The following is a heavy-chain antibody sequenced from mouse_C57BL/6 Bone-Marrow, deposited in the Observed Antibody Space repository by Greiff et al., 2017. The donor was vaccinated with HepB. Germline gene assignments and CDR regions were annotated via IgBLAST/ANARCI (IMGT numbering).Heavy chain of an antibody. CDR2: IDPSDSYT. J-gene: IGHJ2*01. V-gene: IGHV1-50*01. CDR1: GYTFTSYW. CDR3: AREGDGSYFDY. Sequence: QVQLQQSGAELVKPGASVKLSCKASGYTFTSYWMQWVKQRPGQGLEWIGEIDPSDSYTNYNQKFKGKATLTVDTSSSTAYMQLSSLTSEDSAVYYCAREGDGSYFDYWGQGTTLTVSS. D-gene: IGHD2-3*01.